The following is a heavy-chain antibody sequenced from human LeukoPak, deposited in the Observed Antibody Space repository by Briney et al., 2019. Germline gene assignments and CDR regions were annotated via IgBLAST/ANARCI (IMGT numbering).Heavy chain of an antibody. Sequence: SETLSLTCTVSGGSISSYYWSWIRQPPGKGLEWIGYIYYSGSTNYNPSLKSRVTISVDTSKNQFSLKLSSVTAADTAVYYCARFTYYDFWSGPDNWFDPWGQGTLVTVSS. D-gene: IGHD3-3*01. V-gene: IGHV4-59*01. CDR2: IYYSGST. J-gene: IGHJ5*02. CDR1: GGSISSYY. CDR3: ARFTYYDFWSGPDNWFDP.